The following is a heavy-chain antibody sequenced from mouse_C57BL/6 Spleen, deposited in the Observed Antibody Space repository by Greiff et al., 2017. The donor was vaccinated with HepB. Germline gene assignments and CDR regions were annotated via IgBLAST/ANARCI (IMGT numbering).Heavy chain of an antibody. CDR1: GYTFTDYN. CDR3: ASYYGSSWGFAY. J-gene: IGHJ3*01. V-gene: IGHV1-22*01. CDR2: INPNNGGT. D-gene: IGHD1-1*01. Sequence: VQLQQSGPELVKPGASVKMSCKASGYTFTDYNMHWVKQSHGKSLEWIGYINPNNGGTSYNQKFKGKATLTVNKSSSTAYMELRSLTSEDSAVYYCASYYGSSWGFAYWGQGTLVTVSA.